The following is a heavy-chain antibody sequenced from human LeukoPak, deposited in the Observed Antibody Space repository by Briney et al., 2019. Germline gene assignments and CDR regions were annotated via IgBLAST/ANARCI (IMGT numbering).Heavy chain of an antibody. D-gene: IGHD3-22*01. CDR2: INTNTGNP. V-gene: IGHV7-4-1*02. CDR3: AREGDSSWGYLDY. CDR1: GYTLSSSG. Sequence: ASMKVSCKASGYTLSSSGFSWVRQAPGQGLEWMGWINTNTGNPTYAQGFTGRFVFSLDTSVSTAYLQISSLKAEDTAVYYCAREGDSSWGYLDYWGQGTLVTVSS. J-gene: IGHJ4*02.